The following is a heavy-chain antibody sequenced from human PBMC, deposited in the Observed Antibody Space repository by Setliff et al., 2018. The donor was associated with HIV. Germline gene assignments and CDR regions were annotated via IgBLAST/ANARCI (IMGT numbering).Heavy chain of an antibody. D-gene: IGHD3-10*01. Sequence: SETLSLTCTVSGGSISSHYWSWIRQPPGKGLEWIGSIYYSGSTNYNPSLKSRATISVDTSKNQFSLKLSSVTAADTAVYYCARAVTMVRGVITPVPFDYWGQGTLVTVSS. V-gene: IGHV4-59*11. CDR3: ARAVTMVRGVITPVPFDY. CDR2: IYYSGST. J-gene: IGHJ4*02. CDR1: GGSISSHY.